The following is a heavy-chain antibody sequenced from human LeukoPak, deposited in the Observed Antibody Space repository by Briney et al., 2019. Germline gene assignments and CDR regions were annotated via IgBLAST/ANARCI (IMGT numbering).Heavy chain of an antibody. Sequence: GRSLRLSCAASGFTFSGYGMHWVRQAPGKGLEWVAVIWHDGSNKYYAGSVKGRFTISRDNSKNTLYLQMNSLRAEDTAVYYCAKRKWGPVPAAMNFDYWGQGTLDTVSS. CDR2: IWHDGSNK. J-gene: IGHJ4*02. CDR3: AKRKWGPVPAAMNFDY. CDR1: GFTFSGYG. D-gene: IGHD2-2*01. V-gene: IGHV3-33*06.